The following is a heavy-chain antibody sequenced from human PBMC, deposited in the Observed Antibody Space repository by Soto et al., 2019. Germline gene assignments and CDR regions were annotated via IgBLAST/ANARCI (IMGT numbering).Heavy chain of an antibody. J-gene: IGHJ6*02. CDR2: ISAYTGNT. CDR1: SYTFTNYG. D-gene: IGHD1-1*01. CDR3: ARVEKVTTTGMDV. Sequence: SVKVSCQPSSYTFTNYGICWVRQAPGQGLEWMGWISAYTGNTNYSQKLQGRVTMTTDTSTSTAYMELRSLRSDDTAVYYCARVEKVTTTGMDVWGQGTTVT. V-gene: IGHV1-18*04.